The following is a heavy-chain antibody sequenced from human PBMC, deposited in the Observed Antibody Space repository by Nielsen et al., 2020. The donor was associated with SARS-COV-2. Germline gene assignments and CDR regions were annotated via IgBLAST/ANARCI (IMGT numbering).Heavy chain of an antibody. D-gene: IGHD1-26*01. Sequence: GGSLRLSCAASGFIFSDYNMNWVRQAPGKGLVWVSRINSDGSSTSYADSVKGRFTISRDNAKNTLYLQMNSLRAEDTAVYYCARDPGGMDVWGQGTTVTVSS. CDR1: GFIFSDYN. CDR2: INSDGSST. J-gene: IGHJ6*02. V-gene: IGHV3-74*01. CDR3: ARDPGGMDV.